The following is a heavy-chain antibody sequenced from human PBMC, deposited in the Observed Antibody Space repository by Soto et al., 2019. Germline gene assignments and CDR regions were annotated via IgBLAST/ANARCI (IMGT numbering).Heavy chain of an antibody. V-gene: IGHV1-69*13. CDR3: ARGAARMGGYYYYYGMDV. CDR2: IIPIFGTA. CDR1: GGTFSSYA. Sequence: SVKVSCKASGGTFSSYAISWVRQAPGQGLEWMGGIIPIFGTANYAQKFQGRVTITADESTSTAYMELSSLRSEDTAVYYCARGAARMGGYYYYYGMDVWGKGTTVTVS. D-gene: IGHD6-6*01. J-gene: IGHJ6*04.